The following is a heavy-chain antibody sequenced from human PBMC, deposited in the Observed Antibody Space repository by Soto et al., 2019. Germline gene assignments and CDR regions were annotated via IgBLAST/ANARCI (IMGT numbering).Heavy chain of an antibody. CDR1: GGSISSYY. J-gene: IGHJ3*02. CDR3: ARVWGGAFDI. Sequence: QVQLQESGPGLVKPSETLSLTCTVSGGSISSYYWSWIRQPPGKGLEWIGYIYYSGSTNYNPSLKSRVPISVDTFKKQFSLKLSSVTAADTAVYYCARVWGGAFDIWGQGTMVTVSS. V-gene: IGHV4-59*01. CDR2: IYYSGST. D-gene: IGHD3-10*01.